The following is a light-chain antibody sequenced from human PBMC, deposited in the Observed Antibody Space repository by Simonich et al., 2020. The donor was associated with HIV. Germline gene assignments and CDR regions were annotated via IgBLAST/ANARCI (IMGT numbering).Light chain of an antibody. CDR2: DVS. CDR1: SSDVGGYNY. CDR3: SSYTSGSTWV. Sequence: QSALTQPASVSGSPGQSITISCTGTSSDVGGYNYVSWYQQHPGKAPKLMIYDVSKRPSGVSNRFSGSKSGNTASLTISGVQAEDEADYYCSSYTSGSTWVFGGGTKLTVL. J-gene: IGLJ3*02. V-gene: IGLV2-14*01.